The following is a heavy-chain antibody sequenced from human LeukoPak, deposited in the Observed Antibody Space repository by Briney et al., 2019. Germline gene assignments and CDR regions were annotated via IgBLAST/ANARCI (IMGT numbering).Heavy chain of an antibody. CDR3: ARGPKTGYCSSTSCFWGGNWFDP. J-gene: IGHJ5*02. V-gene: IGHV4-59*11. Sequence: SETLSLTCTVSGGSISSHYWSWIRQPPGKGLEWIGYIYYSGSTNYNPSLKSRVTISVDTSKNRFSLKLSSVTAADTAVYYCARGPKTGYCSSTSCFWGGNWFDPWGQGTLVTVSS. CDR1: GGSISSHY. CDR2: IYYSGST. D-gene: IGHD2-2*01.